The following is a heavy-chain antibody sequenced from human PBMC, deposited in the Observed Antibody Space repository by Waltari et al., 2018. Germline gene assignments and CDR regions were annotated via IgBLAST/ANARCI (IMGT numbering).Heavy chain of an antibody. V-gene: IGHV1-2*02. Sequence: QVQLVQSGAEVKKPGASVKVSCKAFGFTFTGYYMHWLRQAPGQGLEWMGWINPNTGDRNNAQNFQGRVTMTRDTSVTTAYMELNRLTSDDTAVYYCARARIGTTGPPGYWGQGTLVTVSS. CDR3: ARARIGTTGPPGY. CDR1: GFTFTGYY. CDR2: INPNTGDR. J-gene: IGHJ4*02. D-gene: IGHD1-7*01.